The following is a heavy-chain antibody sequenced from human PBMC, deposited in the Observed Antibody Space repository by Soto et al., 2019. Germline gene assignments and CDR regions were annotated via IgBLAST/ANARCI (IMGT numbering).Heavy chain of an antibody. D-gene: IGHD3-10*01. CDR3: ARLYGSGSFVNWFDP. J-gene: IGHJ5*02. CDR1: GGSISSYY. Sequence: SETLSLTCTVSGGSISSYYWSWIRQPPGKGLEWIGYIYYSGSTNYNPSLKSRVTISVDTSKNQFSLKLSSVTAADTAVYYCARLYGSGSFVNWFDPWGQGTLVTVSS. V-gene: IGHV4-59*08. CDR2: IYYSGST.